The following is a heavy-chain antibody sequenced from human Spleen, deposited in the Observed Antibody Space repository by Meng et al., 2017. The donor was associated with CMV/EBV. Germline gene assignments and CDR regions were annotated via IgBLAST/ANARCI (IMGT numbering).Heavy chain of an antibody. CDR2: INQDESEE. J-gene: IGHJ4*02. CDR1: GFTFSNYW. Sequence: GGSLRLSCVASGFTFSNYWMTWVRQAPGEGLEWVANINQDESEEYYVDSVKGRFTISRDNAKNSLYLQMNSLRAEDTAVYYCARGGGLEYWGQGTLVTVSS. V-gene: IGHV3-7*01. CDR3: ARGGGLEY. D-gene: IGHD3-16*01.